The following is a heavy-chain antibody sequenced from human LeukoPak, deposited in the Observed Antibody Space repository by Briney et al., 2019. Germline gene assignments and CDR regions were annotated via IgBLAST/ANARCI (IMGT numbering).Heavy chain of an antibody. CDR2: IKSNNDGGTT. CDR3: TRGYCSGGGCSGFHNWFDP. J-gene: IGHJ5*02. V-gene: IGHV3-15*01. CDR1: GFTFSSYA. Sequence: GGSLRLSCAASGFTFSSYAMSWVRQAPGKGLEWVGRIKSNNDGGTTDYAAPVNGRFSISGDDSKNTLYLQMNSLKTEDTAIYYCTRGYCSGGGCSGFHNWFDPWGQGTLVTVSS. D-gene: IGHD2-15*01.